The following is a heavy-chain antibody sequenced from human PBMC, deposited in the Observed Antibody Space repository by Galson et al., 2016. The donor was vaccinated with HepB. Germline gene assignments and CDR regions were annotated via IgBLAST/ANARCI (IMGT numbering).Heavy chain of an antibody. CDR1: GFTFSSYA. CDR3: ARDDYADEYSMDV. J-gene: IGHJ6*02. D-gene: IGHD4-17*01. Sequence: SLRLSCAASGFTFSSYAMHWVRQAAGKGLEWVAVISYDGRKKYYADSVKGRFTISRDNSENTAYLQMNSLRDEDTAVYYCARDDYADEYSMDVWGQGTTVTVSS. CDR2: ISYDGRKK. V-gene: IGHV3-30*04.